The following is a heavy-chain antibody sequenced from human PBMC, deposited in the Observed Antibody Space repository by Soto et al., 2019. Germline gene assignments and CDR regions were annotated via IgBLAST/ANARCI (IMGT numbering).Heavy chain of an antibody. CDR2: IKSKTDGGTT. D-gene: IGHD2-21*01. CDR1: GFTFSNAW. CDR3: IVRYPYYFDY. J-gene: IGHJ4*02. V-gene: IGHV3-15*07. Sequence: TGGSLRLSCAASGFTFSNAWMNWARQAPGKGLEWVGRIKSKTDGGTTDYAAPVKGRFTISRDDSKNTLYLQMNSLKTEDTAVYYCIVRYPYYFDYWGQGTLVTVSS.